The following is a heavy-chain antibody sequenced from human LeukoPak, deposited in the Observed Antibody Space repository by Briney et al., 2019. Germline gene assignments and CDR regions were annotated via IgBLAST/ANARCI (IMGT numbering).Heavy chain of an antibody. CDR2: ISYDGSNK. V-gene: IGHV3-30*03. D-gene: IGHD4-17*01. Sequence: GGSLRLSCAASGFTFSSYGMHWVRQAPGKGLEWVAVISYDGSNKYYADSVKGRFTISRDNSKNTLYLQMNSLRAEDTAVYYCARTGDYGDYFDYWGQGTLVTVSS. CDR1: GFTFSSYG. CDR3: ARTGDYGDYFDY. J-gene: IGHJ4*02.